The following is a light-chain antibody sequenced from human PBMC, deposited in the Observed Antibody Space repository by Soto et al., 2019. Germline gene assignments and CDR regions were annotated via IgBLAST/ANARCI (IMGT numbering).Light chain of an antibody. CDR2: GAS. CDR3: QQYGDSPAYT. J-gene: IGKJ2*01. V-gene: IGKV3-20*01. Sequence: EIVLTQSPGTLSLSPGERATLSCRASQSVSRNFLAWYQQKPGQAPRLLIYGASTRATGIPDRFGGSGSGIDFTLTISRLEPEDFAVYYCQQYGDSPAYTFGQGTRVEIK. CDR1: QSVSRNF.